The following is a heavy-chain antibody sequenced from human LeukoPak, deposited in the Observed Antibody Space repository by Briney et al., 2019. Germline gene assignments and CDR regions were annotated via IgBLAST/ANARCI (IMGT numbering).Heavy chain of an antibody. D-gene: IGHD6-19*01. CDR3: ARESGMYSSGWLDYFDY. J-gene: IGHJ4*02. CDR2: ISSSSSYI. Sequence: GGSLRLSCAASGFTFSSYSMNWVRQAPGKGLEWVSSISSSSSYIYYADSVKGRFTISRDNAKNSMYLQMNSLRAEDTAVYYCARESGMYSSGWLDYFDYWGQGTLVTVSS. CDR1: GFTFSSYS. V-gene: IGHV3-21*01.